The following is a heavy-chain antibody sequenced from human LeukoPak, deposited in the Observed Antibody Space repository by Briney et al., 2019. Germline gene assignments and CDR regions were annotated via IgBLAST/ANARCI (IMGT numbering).Heavy chain of an antibody. J-gene: IGHJ4*02. CDR2: IYHSGST. CDR3: ARTDCGGDCSTFDY. V-gene: IGHV4-30-2*01. CDR1: GGSISSGGYY. D-gene: IGHD2-21*01. Sequence: SSETLSLTCTVSGGSISSGGYYWSWIRQPPGKGLEWIGYIYHSGSTYYNPSLKSRVTISVDRSKNQFSLKLSSVTAADTAVYYCARTDCGGDCSTFDYWGQGTLVTVSS.